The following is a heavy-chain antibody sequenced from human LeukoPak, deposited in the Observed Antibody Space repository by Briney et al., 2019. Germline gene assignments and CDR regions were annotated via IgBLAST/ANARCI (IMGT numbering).Heavy chain of an antibody. CDR1: GFTFSSYG. J-gene: IGHJ6*02. D-gene: IGHD6-13*01. CDR2: ISYDGSNK. CDR3: AKEGQGYSSSWYVHLSAVAGGSYYYGMDV. Sequence: GGSLRLSCAASGFTFSSYGMHWVRQAPGKGLEWVAVISYDGSNKYYADSVKGRFTISRDNSKNTLYLQMNSLRAEDTAVYYCAKEGQGYSSSWYVHLSAVAGGSYYYGMDVRGQGTTVTVSS. V-gene: IGHV3-30*18.